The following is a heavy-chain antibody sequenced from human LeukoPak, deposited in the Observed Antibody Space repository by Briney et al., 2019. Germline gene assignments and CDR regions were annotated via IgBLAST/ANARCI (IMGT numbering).Heavy chain of an antibody. D-gene: IGHD4-11*01. J-gene: IGHJ4*02. CDR2: INPGGSST. CDR3: ARSNQADDY. V-gene: IGHV3-74*01. CDR1: GFTLSNYW. Sequence: TGGPLRLSCAASGFTLSNYWMHWDREVPGKGLVWVSRINPGGSSTTYADSVKGRFTISRDNAKNTLYLQMNSLRAEDTAVYYCARSNQADDYWGQGTLVTVSS.